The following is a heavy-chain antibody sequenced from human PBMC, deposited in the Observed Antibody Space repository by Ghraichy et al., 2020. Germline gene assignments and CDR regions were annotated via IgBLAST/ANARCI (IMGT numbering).Heavy chain of an antibody. CDR2: INHSGST. D-gene: IGHD5-12*01. CDR3: ARARYSGYDGMDV. Sequence: SETLSLTCAVYGGSFSGYYWSWIRQPPGKGLEWIGEINHSGSTNYNPSLKSRVTISVDTSKNQFSLKLSSVTAADTAVYYCARARYSGYDGMDVWGQGTTVTVSS. CDR1: GGSFSGYY. J-gene: IGHJ6*02. V-gene: IGHV4-34*01.